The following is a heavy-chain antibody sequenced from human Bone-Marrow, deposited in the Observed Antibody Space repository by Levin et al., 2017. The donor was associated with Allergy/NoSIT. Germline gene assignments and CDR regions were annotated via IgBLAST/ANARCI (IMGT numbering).Heavy chain of an antibody. V-gene: IGHV4-39*01. D-gene: IGHD6-13*01. CDR2: IYSTGRT. CDR1: YGSVSSSSYS. J-gene: IGHJ4*02. Sequence: KASETLSLTCSVSYGSVSSSSYSWAWIRQTPGKGLEWIGIIYSTGRTYYNPSLKSRVTISVDRSENQFSLKVTSVTAADTAVYYCASPQSSSWFYFDYWGQGTLVTVSS. CDR3: ASPQSSSWFYFDY.